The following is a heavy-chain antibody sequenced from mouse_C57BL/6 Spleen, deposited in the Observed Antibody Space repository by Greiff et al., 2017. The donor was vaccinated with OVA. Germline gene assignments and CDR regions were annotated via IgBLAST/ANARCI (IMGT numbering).Heavy chain of an antibody. V-gene: IGHV5-17*01. D-gene: IGHD2-1*01. Sequence: EVHLVESGGGLVKPGGSLKLSCAASGFTFSDYGMHWVRQAPEKGLEWVAYISSGSSTIYYADTVKGRFTNSRDNAKNTLFLRMTSLRSEDTAMYYCARIGNYVPYWGQGTTLTVSS. J-gene: IGHJ2*01. CDR2: ISSGSSTI. CDR3: ARIGNYVPY. CDR1: GFTFSDYG.